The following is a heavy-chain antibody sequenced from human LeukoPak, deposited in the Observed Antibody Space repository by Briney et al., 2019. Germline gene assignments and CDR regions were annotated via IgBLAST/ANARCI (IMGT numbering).Heavy chain of an antibody. CDR3: AREGLRRSNWFDP. V-gene: IGHV1-18*01. CDR2: ISTYKGNA. Sequence: ASVKVSCKASGYTLTSYGISWVRQAPGQGLEWMGWISTYKGNANYAQKLKGRVTMATDTSTSTAYMELRSLRSDDTAVYYCAREGLRRSNWFDPWGQGTLVTVSS. CDR1: GYTLTSYG. D-gene: IGHD3/OR15-3a*01. J-gene: IGHJ5*02.